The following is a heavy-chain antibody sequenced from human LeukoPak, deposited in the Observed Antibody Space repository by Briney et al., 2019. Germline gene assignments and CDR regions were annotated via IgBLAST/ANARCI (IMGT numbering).Heavy chain of an antibody. V-gene: IGHV3-13*04. CDR1: GFPFSSYD. J-gene: IGHJ4*02. Sequence: PGGSLRLSCAASGFPFSSYDMHWVRQVTGKRLEWVSAIGIAGDTYYLDSVKGRFTISRENAKNSLYLQMNSLRAGDTAVYYCARGGDRDYWGQGTLVTVSS. CDR2: IGIAGDT. CDR3: ARGGDRDY.